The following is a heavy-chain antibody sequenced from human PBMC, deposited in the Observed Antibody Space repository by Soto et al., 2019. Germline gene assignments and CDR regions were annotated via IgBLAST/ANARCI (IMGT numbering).Heavy chain of an antibody. Sequence: VQLVQSGAEGKKPGFSVKVSCKASGGTFSSYTISWVRQAPGQGLEWMGRIIPILGIANYAQKFQGRVTITADKSTSTAYMELSSLRSEDTAVYYCARGSMVRGVIKPYYYYYMDVWGKGTTVTVSS. CDR3: ARGSMVRGVIKPYYYYYMDV. D-gene: IGHD3-10*01. V-gene: IGHV1-69*02. CDR2: IIPILGIA. CDR1: GGTFSSYT. J-gene: IGHJ6*03.